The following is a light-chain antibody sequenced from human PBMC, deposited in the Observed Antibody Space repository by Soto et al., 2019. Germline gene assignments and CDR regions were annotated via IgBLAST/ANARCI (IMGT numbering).Light chain of an antibody. CDR1: QSISSW. Sequence: DIQMTQSPSTLSASVGDRVTITCRASQSISSWLAWYQQKPGKAPKLLIHDASSLESGVPSRFSGSGSGTEFTLNISSLQPDDCATYYCQHYNIYSLTFGGGTKVEIK. J-gene: IGKJ4*01. CDR3: QHYNIYSLT. CDR2: DAS. V-gene: IGKV1-5*01.